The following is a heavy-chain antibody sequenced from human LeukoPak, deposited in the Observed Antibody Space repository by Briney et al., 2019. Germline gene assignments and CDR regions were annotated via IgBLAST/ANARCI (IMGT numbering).Heavy chain of an antibody. CDR2: IRKDGSQK. Sequence: GGSLRLSCAASGLTFSSYWMSWVRQAPGKGLEWVANIRKDGSQKYYVDSVEGRFTISRDNAENSLYLQMNTLRADDTAVYYCTRVSGGYDVSDYWGQGTLVTVSS. J-gene: IGHJ4*02. D-gene: IGHD3-3*01. CDR1: GLTFSSYW. CDR3: TRVSGGYDVSDY. V-gene: IGHV3-7*03.